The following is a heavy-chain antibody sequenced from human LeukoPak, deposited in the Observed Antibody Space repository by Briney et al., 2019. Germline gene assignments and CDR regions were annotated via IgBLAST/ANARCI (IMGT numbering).Heavy chain of an antibody. CDR1: GFTFSGSA. V-gene: IGHV3-73*01. CDR2: IRGKDNSYAT. CDR3: TRQRTGYPFDF. J-gene: IGHJ3*01. Sequence: PGGSLRLSCAASGFTFSGSAIHWVRQASGKGLEWVGRIRGKDNSYATVFAASVQGRFSISRDDSKNTAFLQMNSLKTEDTAVYYCTRQRTGYPFDFWGQGTMVTVSS. D-gene: IGHD6-13*01.